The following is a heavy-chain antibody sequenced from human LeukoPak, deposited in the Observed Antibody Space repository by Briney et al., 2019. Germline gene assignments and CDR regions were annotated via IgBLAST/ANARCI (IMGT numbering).Heavy chain of an antibody. CDR2: ISGSGGST. D-gene: IGHD6-19*01. V-gene: IGHV3-23*01. CDR3: AKSGYSSWGFDY. Sequence: VSAISGSGGSTYYADSVKGRFTISRDNSKNTLYLQMNSLRAEDTAVYYCAKSGYSSWGFDYWGQGTLVTVSS. J-gene: IGHJ4*02.